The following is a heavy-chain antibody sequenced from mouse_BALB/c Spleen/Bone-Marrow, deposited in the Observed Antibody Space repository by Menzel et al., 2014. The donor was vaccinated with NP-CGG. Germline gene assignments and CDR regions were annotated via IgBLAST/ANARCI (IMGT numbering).Heavy chain of an antibody. J-gene: IGHJ3*01. D-gene: IGHD2-4*01. CDR2: IWAGGST. CDR3: ARDRGDYVFAY. V-gene: IGHV2-9*02. Sequence: VQRVESGPGLVAPSQSLSITCTVSGFTLTSYGVHWVRQPPGKGLEWLGVIWAGGSTNYNSALMSRLSISKDNSKSQVFLKMNSLQTDDTAMYYCARDRGDYVFAYWGQGTLVTVSA. CDR1: GFTLTSYG.